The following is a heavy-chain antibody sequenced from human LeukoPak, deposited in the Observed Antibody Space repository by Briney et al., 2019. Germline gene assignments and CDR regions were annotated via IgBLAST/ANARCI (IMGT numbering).Heavy chain of an antibody. CDR1: GGSISNYY. D-gene: IGHD2-15*01. V-gene: IGHV4-4*07. J-gene: IGHJ4*02. Sequence: PSETLSLTCTVSGGSISNYYWNWLRQPAGKGLEWIGRIYASGTINYNPSLKSRVTMSLDTSKSQFSLILSSVTAADTAVYYCARDNRYCSGGTCYSGQDYWGQGTLVTVS. CDR2: IYASGTI. CDR3: ARDNRYCSGGTCYSGQDY.